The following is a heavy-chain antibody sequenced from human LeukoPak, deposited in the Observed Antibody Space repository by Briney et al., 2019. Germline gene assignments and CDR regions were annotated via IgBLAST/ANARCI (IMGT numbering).Heavy chain of an antibody. CDR1: GYMFTSYA. CDR2: ISPYNGNT. J-gene: IGHJ4*02. V-gene: IGHV1-18*01. D-gene: IGHD6-6*01. CDR3: AISITSRPSLYYFDY. Sequence: GASVKVSCKASGYMFTSYAISWVRQAPGQGLEWMGWISPYNGNTNYAQKLQGRVTMTTDTSTTTAYMELRSLRSGDTAVYYCAISITSRPSLYYFDYWGQGTLVTVSS.